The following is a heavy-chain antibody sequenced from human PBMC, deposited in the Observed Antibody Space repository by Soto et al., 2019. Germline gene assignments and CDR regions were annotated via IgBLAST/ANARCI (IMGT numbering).Heavy chain of an antibody. CDR1: GGSINSGGYY. D-gene: IGHD2-2*01. Sequence: PXETLSLTCSVSGGSINSGGYYWTWIRQPPGKGLEWIGSIYYSGTTNYNPSLKSRITVSIDTSKNQFSLNLTSVTAADTALYYCARQSRGGYWFAHWGQGTPVTVSS. V-gene: IGHV4-30-4*01. CDR3: ARQSRGGYWFAH. J-gene: IGHJ5*02. CDR2: IYYSGTT.